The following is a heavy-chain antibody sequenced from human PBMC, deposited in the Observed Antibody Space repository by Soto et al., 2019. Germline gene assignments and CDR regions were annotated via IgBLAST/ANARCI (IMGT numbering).Heavy chain of an antibody. J-gene: IGHJ4*02. V-gene: IGHV3-30*03. D-gene: IGHD5-12*01. Sequence: QVQLVESGGGVVQPGRSLRLSCAASGFTFSSYGMHWVRQAPGKGLEWVAVISYDGSNKYYADSVKGRFTISRDNSKNTLYLQMNSLRAEDTAVYYCATLKGLVWGQGTLVTVSS. CDR2: ISYDGSNK. CDR3: ATLKGLV. CDR1: GFTFSSYG.